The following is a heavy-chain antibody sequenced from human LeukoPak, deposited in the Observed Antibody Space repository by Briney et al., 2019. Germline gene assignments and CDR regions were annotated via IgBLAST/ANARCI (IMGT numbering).Heavy chain of an antibody. V-gene: IGHV3-33*01. Sequence: GGSLRLSCAASGFTFSSYGMHWVRQAPGKGLEWVAVIWYDGSNKYYADSVKGRLTISRDNSKNTMYLKMNSLRAADTAVYYCARDRSSSGWIDAFDIWGQGTMVTVSS. CDR1: GFTFSSYG. CDR3: ARDRSSSGWIDAFDI. D-gene: IGHD6-25*01. J-gene: IGHJ3*02. CDR2: IWYDGSNK.